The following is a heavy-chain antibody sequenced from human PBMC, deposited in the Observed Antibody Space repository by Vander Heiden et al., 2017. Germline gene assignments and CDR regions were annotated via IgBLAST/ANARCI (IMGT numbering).Heavy chain of an antibody. CDR1: GASFSGYY. CDR3: ARGRGLRYFDWLSPFDY. Sequence: QVQLQQWGAGLLKPSETLSLTCAFYGASFSGYYWGWISQPAGKGQKWIGEISHSGSTNYNPALKSRVTISVDTSKDQFSLKLSSVTAADTAVYYCARGRGLRYFDWLSPFDYWGQGTLVTVSS. CDR2: ISHSGST. J-gene: IGHJ4*02. V-gene: IGHV4-34*01. D-gene: IGHD3-9*01.